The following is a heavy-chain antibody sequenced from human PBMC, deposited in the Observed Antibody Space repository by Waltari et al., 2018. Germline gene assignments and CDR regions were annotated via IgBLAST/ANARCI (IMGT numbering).Heavy chain of an antibody. Sequence: EVQLVESGGGFIQSGGSLRLSCAASGFTVSSNYMSWVRQAPGKGLEWVSFIFSYGRPYYADSVKGRFTISRDNSKITLYLQINSLRAEDTAVYYCARDSRGGLFFDYWGQGTLVTVSS. V-gene: IGHV3-53*01. CDR1: GFTVSSNY. CDR3: ARDSRGGLFFDY. CDR2: IFSYGRP. J-gene: IGHJ4*02.